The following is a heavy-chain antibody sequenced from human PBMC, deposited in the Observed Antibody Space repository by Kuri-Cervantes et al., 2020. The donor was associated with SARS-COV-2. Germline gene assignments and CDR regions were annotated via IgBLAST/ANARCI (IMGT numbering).Heavy chain of an antibody. Sequence: LRLSCAISGDSVSSNSAAWNWIRQSPSRGLEWLGRTYYRSKWYNDYAVSVKSRITINPDTSKNQFSLQLNSVTPEDTAVYYRARGKYSYGDYYYGMDVWGQGTTVTVSS. CDR2: TYYRSKWYN. CDR3: ARGKYSYGDYYYGMDV. CDR1: GDSVSSNSAA. D-gene: IGHD5-18*01. V-gene: IGHV6-1*01. J-gene: IGHJ6*02.